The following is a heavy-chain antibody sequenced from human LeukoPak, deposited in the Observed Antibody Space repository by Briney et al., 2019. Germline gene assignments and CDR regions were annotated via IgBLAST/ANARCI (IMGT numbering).Heavy chain of an antibody. Sequence: SETLSLTCTVSGGSISSSSDYWGWIRQPPGKGLEWIGSIYYSGSTYYNPSLKSRVTMSVDTSKNQFSLKLSSVTAADTAVYYCARGPRIAAGDTVDYWGQGTLVTVSS. V-gene: IGHV4-39*07. CDR1: GGSISSSSDY. CDR3: ARGPRIAAGDTVDY. J-gene: IGHJ4*02. CDR2: IYYSGST. D-gene: IGHD6-13*01.